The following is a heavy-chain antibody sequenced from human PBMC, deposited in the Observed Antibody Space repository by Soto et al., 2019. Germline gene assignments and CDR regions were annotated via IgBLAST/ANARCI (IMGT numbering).Heavy chain of an antibody. Sequence: SETLSLTCTVSGGSIGSFYWSWIRQSPGGTLEWIGYIYASRVTTYNPSLESRITMSVDIPNNEFSLDLTSVTAADTAVYYWARCHSADGSIYHYYFEVWGQGTLVTV. D-gene: IGHD3-3*02. CDR1: GGSIGSFY. V-gene: IGHV4-59*01. CDR3: ARCHSADGSIYHYYFEV. J-gene: IGHJ4*02. CDR2: IYASRVT.